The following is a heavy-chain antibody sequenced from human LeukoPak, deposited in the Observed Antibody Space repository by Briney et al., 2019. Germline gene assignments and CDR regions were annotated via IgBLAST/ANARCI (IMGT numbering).Heavy chain of an antibody. CDR1: GGSISSGGYY. D-gene: IGHD3-3*01. V-gene: IGHV4-31*03. CDR2: IYYSGST. Sequence: SETLSLTCTVSGGSISSGGYYWSWIRQHPGKGLEWIGYIYYSGSTYYNPSLKSRVTISVDKSKNQFSLKLSSVTAADTAVYYCASARVYDFWSGYWSGMDVWGQGTTVTVSS. CDR3: ASARVYDFWSGYWSGMDV. J-gene: IGHJ6*02.